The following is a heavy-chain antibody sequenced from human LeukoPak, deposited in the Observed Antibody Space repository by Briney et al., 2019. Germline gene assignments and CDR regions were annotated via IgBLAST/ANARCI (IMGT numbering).Heavy chain of an antibody. Sequence: PGGSLRLSCAASGFTFSSYGMHWVRQAPGKGLEWVAFIRPDGSNKYYADSVKGRFTISRDNSKNTLYLQINSLKTEDTAVYYCTTLTDIPQFDYWGQGTLLTVSS. J-gene: IGHJ4*02. CDR3: TTLTDIPQFDY. V-gene: IGHV3-30*02. D-gene: IGHD4-11*01. CDR2: IRPDGSNK. CDR1: GFTFSSYG.